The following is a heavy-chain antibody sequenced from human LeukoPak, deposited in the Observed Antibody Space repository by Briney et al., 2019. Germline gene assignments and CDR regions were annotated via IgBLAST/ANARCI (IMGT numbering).Heavy chain of an antibody. D-gene: IGHD4-17*01. CDR2: INPNSGGT. Sequence: ASVKVSRKASGYTFTSYGISWVRQAPGQGLEWMGWINPNSGGTNYAQKFQGRVTMTRDTSISTAYMELSRLRSDDTAVYYCARDYGGGYFDYWGQGTLVTVSS. CDR3: ARDYGGGYFDY. CDR1: GYTFTSYG. J-gene: IGHJ4*02. V-gene: IGHV1-2*02.